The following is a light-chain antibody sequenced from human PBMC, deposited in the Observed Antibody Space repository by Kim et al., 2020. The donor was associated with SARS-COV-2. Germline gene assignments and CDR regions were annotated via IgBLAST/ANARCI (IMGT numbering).Light chain of an antibody. CDR1: QGISSY. V-gene: IGKV1-8*01. CDR3: QQYYSYPLYT. Sequence: AIRMTQSPSSFSASTGDRVTITCRASQGISSYLAWYQQKPGKAPKLLIYAASTLQSGVPSRFSVSGSGTDFTLTISCLQSEDFATYYCQQYYSYPLYTFGQGTKLEI. J-gene: IGKJ2*01. CDR2: AAS.